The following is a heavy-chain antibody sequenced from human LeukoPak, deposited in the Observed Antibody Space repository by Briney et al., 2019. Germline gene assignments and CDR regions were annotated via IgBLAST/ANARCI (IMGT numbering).Heavy chain of an antibody. J-gene: IGHJ4*02. CDR1: GFTFSSHW. D-gene: IGHD2-2*01. V-gene: IGHV3-7*01. Sequence: PGGPLRLSCAASGFTFSSHWMSWVRQAPGKGLEWVANIKQDGSEKYYVDSVKGRFTISRDNAKNSLFLQMNSLRAEDAAVYYCARRLSRDIVVVPAGLDYWGQGTLVTVSS. CDR3: ARRLSRDIVVVPAGLDY. CDR2: IKQDGSEK.